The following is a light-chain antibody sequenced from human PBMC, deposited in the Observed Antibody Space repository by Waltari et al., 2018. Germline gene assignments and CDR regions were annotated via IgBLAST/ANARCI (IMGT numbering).Light chain of an antibody. CDR1: SSNIGSNH. Sequence: QSVLTQTPSVSATPGQRVTISCSGSSSNIGSNHVDWYQQCPGAAPKLLLYNNNERPPRIPDRFSGTKSGTSASLASSGLRSEDEADYYCAAWDDRLSGFWTFGGGTKVTVL. J-gene: IGLJ2*01. CDR3: AAWDDRLSGFWT. V-gene: IGLV1-47*01. CDR2: NNN.